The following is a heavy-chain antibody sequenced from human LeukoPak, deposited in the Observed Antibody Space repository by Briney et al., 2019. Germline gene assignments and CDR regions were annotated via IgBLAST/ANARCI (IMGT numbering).Heavy chain of an antibody. J-gene: IGHJ4*02. D-gene: IGHD6-6*01. CDR2: IKQDGSEV. CDR3: VRALGSSPSDF. Sequence: GGSLRLSCAASGFTFDRSWMSWVRQAPGKGLEWVANIKQDGSEVYYVDSVEGRFTVSRDNAKNSLSLQMNSLRGEDTAVYYCVRALGSSPSDFRGQGTLVTVSS. CDR1: GFTFDRSW. V-gene: IGHV3-7*01.